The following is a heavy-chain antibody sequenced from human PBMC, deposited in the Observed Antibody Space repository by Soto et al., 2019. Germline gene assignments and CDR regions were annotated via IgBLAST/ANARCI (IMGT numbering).Heavy chain of an antibody. J-gene: IGHJ4*02. CDR2: IYWDDDK. Sequence: QITLKESGPTLVKPTQTLTLTCTFSGFSLSTSGVGVGWIRQPPGKALEWLALIYWDDDKRYSPSLKSRLTITKDTSKNQVVLTMTNMDPVDTATYYCAHRGGYSYGYDPTIFDYWGQGTLVTVSS. CDR3: AHRGGYSYGYDPTIFDY. V-gene: IGHV2-5*02. CDR1: GFSLSTSGVG. D-gene: IGHD5-18*01.